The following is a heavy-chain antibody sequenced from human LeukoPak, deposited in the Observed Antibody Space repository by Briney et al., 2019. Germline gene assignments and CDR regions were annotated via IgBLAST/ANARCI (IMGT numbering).Heavy chain of an antibody. CDR3: AREKPKAATPGGYYYYGMDV. CDR2: ISAYNGNT. D-gene: IGHD6-13*01. J-gene: IGHJ6*02. CDR1: GYTFTSYG. V-gene: IGHV1-18*01. Sequence: ASVKVSCKASGYTFTSYGISWVRQAPGQELEWMGWISAYNGNTNYAQKLQGRVTMTTDTSTSTAYMELRSLRSDDTAVYYCAREKPKAATPGGYYYYGMDVWGQGTTVTVSS.